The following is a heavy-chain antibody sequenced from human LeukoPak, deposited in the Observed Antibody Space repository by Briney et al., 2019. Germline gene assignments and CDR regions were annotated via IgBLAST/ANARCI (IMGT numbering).Heavy chain of an antibody. CDR3: ARASGYYYYYMDV. V-gene: IGHV3-66*01. Sequence: GGSLRLSCAASGFTVSRNYMSWVRQAPGKGLEWVSVIYSGGSTYYADSVKGRFIISRDNSKNTLYLQMNSLRAEDTAVYYCARASGYYYYYMDVWGKGTTVTVSS. CDR2: IYSGGST. J-gene: IGHJ6*03. CDR1: GFTVSRNY.